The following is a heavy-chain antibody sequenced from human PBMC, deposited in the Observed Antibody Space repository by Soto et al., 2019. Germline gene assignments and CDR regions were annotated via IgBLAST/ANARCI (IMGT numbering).Heavy chain of an antibody. CDR2: IYSSGST. J-gene: IGHJ5*02. D-gene: IGHD3-3*01. Sequence: SETLSLTCTVTGGTLSGYYWTWIRQSAGGGLEWIGRIYSSGSTNYNPSLKSRVTISLDTSMSHFSLRLRSVSAADTAVYYCARGQRFSDWFDPWGQGTLVTVSS. CDR3: ARGQRFSDWFDP. V-gene: IGHV4-4*07. CDR1: GGTLSGYY.